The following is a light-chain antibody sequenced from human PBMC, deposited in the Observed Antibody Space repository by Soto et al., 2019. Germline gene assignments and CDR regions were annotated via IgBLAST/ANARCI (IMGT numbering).Light chain of an antibody. J-gene: IGKJ5*01. V-gene: IGKV1-33*01. Sequence: DIQVTQSQNSLSASVRDRVTITCQASQNINNYLNWYQQKPGRAPKLLIYDASNLEAGVPSRFRGSGSGTDFTFTISRLQPEDIATYYCQQYENLPTFGQGTRLAIK. CDR1: QNINNY. CDR2: DAS. CDR3: QQYENLPT.